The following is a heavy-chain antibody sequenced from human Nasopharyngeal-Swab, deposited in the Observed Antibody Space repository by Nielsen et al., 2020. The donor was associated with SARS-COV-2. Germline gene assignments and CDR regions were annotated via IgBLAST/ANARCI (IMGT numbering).Heavy chain of an antibody. CDR2: IYYSGST. V-gene: IGHV4-39*07. CDR3: ASRRYYYGSGSYSLDY. Sequence: WIRQPPGKGLEWIGSIYYSGSTYYNPSLKSRVTISVDTSKNQFSLKLSSMTAADTAVYYCASRRYYYGSGSYSLDYWGQGTLVTVSS. D-gene: IGHD3-10*01. J-gene: IGHJ4*02.